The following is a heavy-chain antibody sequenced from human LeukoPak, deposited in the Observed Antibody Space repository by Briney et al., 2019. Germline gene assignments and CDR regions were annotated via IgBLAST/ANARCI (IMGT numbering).Heavy chain of an antibody. J-gene: IGHJ4*02. Sequence: SETLSLTCTVSGGFISSGGYYWSWIRQPPGKGVEWIGYIYHSGSTYYNPSLKSRVTISVDRSKNQFSLKLSSVTAADTAVYYCARDQVDYDIPDHFDYWGKGTLVAVSS. CDR3: ARDQVDYDIPDHFDY. CDR1: GGFISSGGYY. CDR2: IYHSGST. V-gene: IGHV4-30-2*01. D-gene: IGHD3-22*01.